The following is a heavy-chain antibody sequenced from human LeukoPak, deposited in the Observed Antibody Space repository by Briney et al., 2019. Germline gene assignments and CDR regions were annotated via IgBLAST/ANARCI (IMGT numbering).Heavy chain of an antibody. V-gene: IGHV1-8*01. D-gene: IGHD5-24*01. CDR1: GYTFTSYD. J-gene: IGHJ4*02. CDR3: ARVDGYNLNAIDY. CDR2: MNPNSGNT. Sequence: ASVKVSCKASGYTFTSYDINWVRQATGQGLEWMGWMNPNSGNTGYAQKFQGRVTMTRNTSISTAYMELSSLRSEDTAVYYCARVDGYNLNAIDYWDQGTLVTVSS.